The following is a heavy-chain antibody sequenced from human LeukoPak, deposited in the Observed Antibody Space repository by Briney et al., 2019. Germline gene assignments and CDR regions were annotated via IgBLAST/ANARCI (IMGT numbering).Heavy chain of an antibody. Sequence: GGSLRLSCAASGFTFSRYSMNWVRQAPGKGLEWVSYISSGSSTLYYADSVKGRFTISRDNAKNSLYLQMNSLRDEDTAVYYCAKPYYYGSRSYMDYWGQGTLVTVSS. CDR1: GFTFSRYS. CDR3: AKPYYYGSRSYMDY. J-gene: IGHJ4*02. CDR2: ISSGSSTL. V-gene: IGHV3-48*02. D-gene: IGHD3-10*01.